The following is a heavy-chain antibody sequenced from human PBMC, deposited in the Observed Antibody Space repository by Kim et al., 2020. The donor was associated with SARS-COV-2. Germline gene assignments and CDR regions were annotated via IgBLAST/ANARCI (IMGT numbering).Heavy chain of an antibody. CDR3: ARALNTLPVDW. CDR1: GGTFSSFA. V-gene: IGHV1-69*04. CDR2: IIPIVGVR. Sequence: SVKVSCKASGGTFSSFAIQWVRQAPGQGLEWMGRIIPIVGVRNYAPKFQGRITIGADKSTSTVYTQLSGLTSEDTAVYFSARALNTLPVDWWGEGTLV. J-gene: IGHJ4*02.